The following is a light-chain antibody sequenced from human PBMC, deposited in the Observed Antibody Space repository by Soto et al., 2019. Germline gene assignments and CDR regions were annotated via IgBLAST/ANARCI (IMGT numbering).Light chain of an antibody. CDR1: SSDVGGFNF. CDR3: SSYTTSSTIV. CDR2: DVS. V-gene: IGLV2-14*01. Sequence: QFALTQPASVSGSPGQSITISCTGTSSDVGGFNFVSWYQQPPGKAPKLMIYDVSHRPSGVSNRFSGSKSGNTASLTISGLQAEDEGDYYCSSYTTSSTIVFGTGTKLTVL. J-gene: IGLJ1*01.